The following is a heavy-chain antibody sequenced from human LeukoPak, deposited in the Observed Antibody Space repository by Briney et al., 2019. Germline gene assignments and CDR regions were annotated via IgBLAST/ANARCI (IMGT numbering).Heavy chain of an antibody. J-gene: IGHJ6*03. D-gene: IGHD1-20*01. CDR3: AREPRGNAYNWNHNNYYYYYYMDV. V-gene: IGHV4-61*02. CDR1: GGSISSGSYY. Sequence: PSQTLSLTCTVSGGSISSGSYYWSWIRQPAGKGLEWIGRIYTSGSTNYNPSLKSRVTISVDTSKNQFSLKLSSVTAADTAVYYCAREPRGNAYNWNHNNYYYYYYMDVWGKGTTVTVSS. CDR2: IYTSGST.